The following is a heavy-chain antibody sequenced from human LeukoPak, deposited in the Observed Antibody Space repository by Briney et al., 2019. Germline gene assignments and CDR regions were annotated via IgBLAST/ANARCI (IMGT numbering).Heavy chain of an antibody. Sequence: PGGSLRLSCAASGLTFSSYGMHWVRQAPGKGLEWVAFIRYDGSNKYYADSVKGRFTISRDNSKNTLYLQMNSLRAEDTAVYYCAKALYYYGSGSYYNRPFDYWGQGTLVTVSS. J-gene: IGHJ4*02. CDR3: AKALYYYGSGSYYNRPFDY. V-gene: IGHV3-30*02. CDR1: GLTFSSYG. CDR2: IRYDGSNK. D-gene: IGHD3-10*01.